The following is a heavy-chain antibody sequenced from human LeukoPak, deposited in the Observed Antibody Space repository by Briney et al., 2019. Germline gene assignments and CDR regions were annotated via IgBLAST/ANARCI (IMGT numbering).Heavy chain of an antibody. CDR3: TTYRFPPRAVAGLFDY. D-gene: IGHD6-19*01. V-gene: IGHV3-15*01. CDR1: GVTFNNAW. CDR2: IKSKTDGGTT. J-gene: IGHJ4*02. Sequence: GGALRLSCAAAGVTFNNAWMSSVREAPGKGLEWVGRIKSKTDGGTTDYAAPVKGRFTISRDDAKNTMYLQLNSLKTQDTAVYYCTTYRFPPRAVAGLFDYWGQGTLVTVSS.